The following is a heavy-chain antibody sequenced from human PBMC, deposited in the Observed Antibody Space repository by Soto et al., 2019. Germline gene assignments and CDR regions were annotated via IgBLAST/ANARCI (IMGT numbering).Heavy chain of an antibody. CDR1: GFTFSSNW. D-gene: IGHD2-21*01. CDR2: INTDGSRT. Sequence: EVQLLESGGGLVQPGGSLRLSCAASGFTFSSNWMHWVRRVPGRGLVWVSRINTDGSRTSYEDSVEGRFTISRDNAKNTVYLQMSSLRAEDTAVYYCARDGEGFWGQGTLVTVSS. CDR3: ARDGEGF. V-gene: IGHV3-74*01. J-gene: IGHJ4*02.